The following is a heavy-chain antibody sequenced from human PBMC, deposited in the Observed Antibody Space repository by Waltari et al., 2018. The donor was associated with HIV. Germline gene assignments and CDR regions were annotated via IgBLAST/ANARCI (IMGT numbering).Heavy chain of an antibody. Sequence: QVQLQESGPGLVKPSQTPSLTCTVSGGSISRGGYYWSWIRQPPGKGLEWIGYIYYSGSTYYNPSLKSRVTISVDTSKNQFSLKLSSVTAADTAVYYCARGPTMGYYYYGMDVWGQGTTVTVSS. CDR3: ARGPTMGYYYYGMDV. J-gene: IGHJ6*02. CDR1: GGSISRGGYY. CDR2: IYYSGST. V-gene: IGHV4-31*03. D-gene: IGHD3-16*01.